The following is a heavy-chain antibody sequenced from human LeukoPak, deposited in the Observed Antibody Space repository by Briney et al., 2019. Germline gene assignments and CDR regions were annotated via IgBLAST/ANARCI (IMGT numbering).Heavy chain of an antibody. CDR1: GFTFGNYA. Sequence: GGSLRLSCIVSGFTFGNYAMCWVRQAPGKGLEWVSAIYDTTYYADSVKGQFTVSRDNSKNTLYLQMNSLRADDTAVYYCVKDEPASGWYSWGQGTLVTVSS. J-gene: IGHJ4*02. D-gene: IGHD6-19*01. V-gene: IGHV3-23*01. CDR3: VKDEPASGWYS. CDR2: IYDTT.